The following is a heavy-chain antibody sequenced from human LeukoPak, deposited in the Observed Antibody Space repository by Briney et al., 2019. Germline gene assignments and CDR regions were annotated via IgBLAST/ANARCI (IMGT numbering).Heavy chain of an antibody. CDR1: GGSISSSSYY. J-gene: IGHJ5*02. D-gene: IGHD2-2*02. V-gene: IGHV4-39*07. CDR3: ARVAVPAAIFNDGWFDP. CDR2: IYYSGST. Sequence: PSETLSLTCTVSGGSISSSSYYWGWVRQPPGKGLEWVGSIYYSGSTYYNPSLKRRVTISVDTSKNQFSLKLSSVTAADTAVYYCARVAVPAAIFNDGWFDPWGQGTLVTVSS.